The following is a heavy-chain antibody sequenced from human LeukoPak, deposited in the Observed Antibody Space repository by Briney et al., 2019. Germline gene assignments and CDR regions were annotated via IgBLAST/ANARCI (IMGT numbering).Heavy chain of an antibody. CDR1: GFTFSSCA. J-gene: IGHJ4*02. CDR3: AKDSEYSSGALALFDY. CDR2: ISGSGGST. D-gene: IGHD6-19*01. V-gene: IGHV3-23*01. Sequence: HSGGSLRLSCAASGFTFSSCAMSWVRQAPGKGLEWVSAISGSGGSTYYADSVKGRFTISRDNSKNTLYLQMNSLRAEDTAVYYCAKDSEYSSGALALFDYWGQGTLVTVSS.